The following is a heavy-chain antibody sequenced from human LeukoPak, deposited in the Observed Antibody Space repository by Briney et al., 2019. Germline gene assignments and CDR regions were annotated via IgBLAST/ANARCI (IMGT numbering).Heavy chain of an antibody. V-gene: IGHV4-39*01. Sequence: SETLSLTCTVSGASISSSSYFWGWIRQSPGKGLEYIGSVYYSGRTYYNPSLKSRVTISLDTSTNQFSLRLTSVTAADTAVYYCARPLDTSLANPFDIWGHGTMVTVSS. CDR1: GASISSSSYF. CDR3: ARPLDTSLANPFDI. D-gene: IGHD3-16*01. CDR2: VYYSGRT. J-gene: IGHJ3*02.